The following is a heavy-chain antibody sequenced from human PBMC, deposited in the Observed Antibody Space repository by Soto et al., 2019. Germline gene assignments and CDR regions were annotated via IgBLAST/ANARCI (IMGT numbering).Heavy chain of an antibody. V-gene: IGHV4-39*01. CDR1: GGSITRNNHY. D-gene: IGHD6-19*01. Sequence: QLQLQESGPGLVKPSETLSLTCTVSGGSITRNNHYWGWIRQSPGKGLEWIGSILYSGSINYNPSLKSRVTISVETSKNQFSLKMSSGTAADTAVYYCVRLGSSGWYQGSYFDYWGQGTLVTVSS. CDR2: ILYSGSI. J-gene: IGHJ4*02. CDR3: VRLGSSGWYQGSYFDY.